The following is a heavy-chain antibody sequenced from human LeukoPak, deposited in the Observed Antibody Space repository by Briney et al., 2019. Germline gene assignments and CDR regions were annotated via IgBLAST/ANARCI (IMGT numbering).Heavy chain of an antibody. J-gene: IGHJ4*01. CDR2: IYYSGST. Sequence: SETLSLTCTVSGDSITSGGYYWSWIRQHPGKGLEWIGYIYYSGSTYYNPSLKSRLIISVDLSKNQFSLKLSSVTAADTAVYYCARRVGYCSSTSCYPPYYFDYWGHGTLVTVSS. V-gene: IGHV4-31*03. CDR1: GDSITSGGYY. D-gene: IGHD2-2*01. CDR3: ARRVGYCSSTSCYPPYYFDY.